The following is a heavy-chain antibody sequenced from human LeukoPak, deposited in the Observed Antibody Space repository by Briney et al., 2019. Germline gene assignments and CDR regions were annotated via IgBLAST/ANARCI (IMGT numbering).Heavy chain of an antibody. CDR2: IYYSGST. J-gene: IGHJ3*02. V-gene: IGHV4-61*10. CDR1: GGSISSGSYY. CDR3: ARGPITGEGPDAFDI. Sequence: SETLSLTCTVSGGSISSGSYYWSWIRQPAGKGLEWIGYIYYSGSTNYNPSLKSQVTISVDTSKNQFSLKLSSVTAADTAVYYCARGPITGEGPDAFDIWGQGTMVTVSS. D-gene: IGHD1-20*01.